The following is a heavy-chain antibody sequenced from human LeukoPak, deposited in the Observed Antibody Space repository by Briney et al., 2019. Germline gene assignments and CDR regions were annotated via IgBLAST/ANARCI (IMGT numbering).Heavy chain of an antibody. V-gene: IGHV3-30*18. J-gene: IGHJ4*02. CDR1: GFTFSSYG. CDR2: ISYDGSNK. CDR3: AKDRYSSSWSGSGCFDY. D-gene: IGHD6-13*01. Sequence: GGSLRLSCAASGFTFSSYGMHWVRQAPGKGLEWVAVISYDGSNKYYADSVKGRFTISRDNSKNTLYLQMNSLRVEDTAVYYCAKDRYSSSWSGSGCFDYWGQGTLVAVSS.